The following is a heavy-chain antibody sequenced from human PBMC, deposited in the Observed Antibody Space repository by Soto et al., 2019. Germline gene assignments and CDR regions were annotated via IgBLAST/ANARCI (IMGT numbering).Heavy chain of an antibody. CDR2: ISGGGDGT. CDR3: AKMSGYPYGVYHFDY. V-gene: IGHV3-23*01. Sequence: EVQVLESGGGVVHPGGSLRLSCAASGFTFSWFAMSWVRRAPGKGLEYVSAISGGGDGTFYADSVKGRFTISRDNSQKIVYLQMNSLRAEDTSVYYCAKMSGYPYGVYHFDYWGKGTLATVSS. D-gene: IGHD5-18*01. J-gene: IGHJ4*02. CDR1: GFTFSWFA.